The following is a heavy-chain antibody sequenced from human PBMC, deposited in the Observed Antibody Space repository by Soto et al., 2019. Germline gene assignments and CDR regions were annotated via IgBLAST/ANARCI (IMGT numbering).Heavy chain of an antibody. CDR1: GDTVSSNSVA. Sequence: SQTLSLTCVGSGDTVSSNSVAWNWVRQSPSRGLEWLGRTYYRSRWYSDYAVSVRSRIDINADTSKNQVSLQLDSVTPEDTAVYYCARSEEDSDYYYYGMDVWGQGTTVTVSS. CDR2: TYYRSRWYS. J-gene: IGHJ6*02. D-gene: IGHD2-15*01. V-gene: IGHV6-1*01. CDR3: ARSEEDSDYYYYGMDV.